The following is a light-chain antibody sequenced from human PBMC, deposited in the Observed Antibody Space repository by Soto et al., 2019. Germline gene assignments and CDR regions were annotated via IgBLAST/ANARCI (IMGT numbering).Light chain of an antibody. CDR3: QQYKNWRPSYT. CDR1: QGVNST. Sequence: EIVMTQSPAILSVSPGEGATLSCRASQGVNSTLAWYQQKPGQAPRLLIYGASTRATGIPARFSGSGFGTDGTLTISSLQSEDVAVYDFQQYKNWRPSYTFGQGTKLEIK. V-gene: IGKV3-15*01. CDR2: GAS. J-gene: IGKJ2*01.